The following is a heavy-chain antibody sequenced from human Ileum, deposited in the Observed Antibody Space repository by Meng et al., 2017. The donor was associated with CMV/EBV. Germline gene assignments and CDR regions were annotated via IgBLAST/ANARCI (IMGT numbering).Heavy chain of an antibody. D-gene: IGHD1-1*01. Sequence: GGSLRLSCAASGFTVSSNYMSWVRQAPGKGLEWVSALYNDGRYPRYADSVKGRCTISRDNAKNTLYLEMKSLRAEDTAIYYCTRATTWAFDYWGQGTLVTVSS. V-gene: IGHV3-74*01. CDR1: GFTVSSNY. CDR3: TRATTWAFDY. J-gene: IGHJ4*02. CDR2: LYNDGRYP.